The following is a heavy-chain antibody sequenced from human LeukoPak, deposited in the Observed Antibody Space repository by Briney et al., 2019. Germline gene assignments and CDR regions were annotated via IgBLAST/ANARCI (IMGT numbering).Heavy chain of an antibody. V-gene: IGHV1-2*02. CDR1: GYTLTDYY. CDR2: INPNSGAT. J-gene: IGHJ6*02. Sequence: ASVKVSCKASGYTLTDYYLHWVRQAPGQGLKWMGWINPNSGATHYAQSFQARVTMTRDTSIASSYMELTGLESEDTAVYYCARGSVYYDILTGYLPIYYYYGMDVWGQGTTVTVSS. CDR3: ARGSVYYDILTGYLPIYYYYGMDV. D-gene: IGHD3-9*01.